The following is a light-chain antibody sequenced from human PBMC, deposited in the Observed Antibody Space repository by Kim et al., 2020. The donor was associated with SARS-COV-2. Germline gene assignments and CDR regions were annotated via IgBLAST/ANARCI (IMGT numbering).Light chain of an antibody. CDR2: AAS. CDR1: QSISSY. CDR3: QQGYSTPRT. J-gene: IGKJ4*01. V-gene: IGKV1-39*01. Sequence: DIQMTQSPSSLSASVGDRVTITCRASQSISSYLNWYQQKPGKAPKLLIYAASSLQSGVQSSFSGSGSGTDFTLTISSLQPEDFATYYGQQGYSTPRTFGGGTKVDIK.